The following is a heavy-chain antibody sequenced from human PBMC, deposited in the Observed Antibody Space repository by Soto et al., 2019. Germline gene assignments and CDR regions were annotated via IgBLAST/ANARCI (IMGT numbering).Heavy chain of an antibody. CDR1: GGSFSGYY. CDR2: INHSGST. Sequence: PSETLSFTCAVYGGSFSGYYWSWIRQPPGKGLEWIGEINHSGSTNYNPSLKSRVTISVDTSKNQFSLKLSSVTAADTAVYYCARGITMVRGVTRNWFDPWGQGTLVTVSS. D-gene: IGHD3-10*01. V-gene: IGHV4-34*01. CDR3: ARGITMVRGVTRNWFDP. J-gene: IGHJ5*02.